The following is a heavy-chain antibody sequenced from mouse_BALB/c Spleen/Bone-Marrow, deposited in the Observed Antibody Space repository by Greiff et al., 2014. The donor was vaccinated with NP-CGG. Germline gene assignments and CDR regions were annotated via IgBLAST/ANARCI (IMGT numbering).Heavy chain of an antibody. CDR1: GYSITSGYY. J-gene: IGHJ1*01. V-gene: IGHV3-6*02. Sequence: VQLQQSGPGLVKPSQSLSLTCSVTGYSITSGYYWNWIRQFPGNKLEWVGYISYDGSNKYNPSLRNRISITRDTSKNQFFLKLNSVTTEDTTTYYCAKRRYWYFDDWGAGTTVTVSA. CDR2: ISYDGSN. CDR3: AKRRYWYFDD.